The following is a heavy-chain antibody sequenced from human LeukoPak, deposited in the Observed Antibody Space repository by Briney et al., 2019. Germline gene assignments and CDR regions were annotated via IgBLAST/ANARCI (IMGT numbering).Heavy chain of an antibody. J-gene: IGHJ4*02. CDR2: ISSSGTII. D-gene: IGHD3-3*01. Sequence: GGSLRLSCPDSGFTFSRYQMNWVRQAPSKGLESVSYISSSGTIIYYADSVKGRFIISRDNAKKSLYLQMNSPRAEDTAVYYCSRGFWIDYWGQGALVTVSS. CDR1: GFTFSRYQ. CDR3: SRGFWIDY. V-gene: IGHV3-48*03.